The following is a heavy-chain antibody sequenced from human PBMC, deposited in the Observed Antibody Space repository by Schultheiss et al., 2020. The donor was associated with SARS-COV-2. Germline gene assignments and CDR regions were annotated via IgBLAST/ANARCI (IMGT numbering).Heavy chain of an antibody. CDR1: GGSISSGGYY. Sequence: SETLSLTCTVSGGSISSGGYYWSWIRQPPGKGLEWIGYIYYSGSTNYNPSLKSRVTISVDTSKNQFSLKLSSVTAADTAVYYCTGGEYISSSGFWGQGTLVTVSS. CDR3: TGGEYISSSGF. D-gene: IGHD6-6*01. CDR2: IYYSGST. V-gene: IGHV4-61*08. J-gene: IGHJ1*01.